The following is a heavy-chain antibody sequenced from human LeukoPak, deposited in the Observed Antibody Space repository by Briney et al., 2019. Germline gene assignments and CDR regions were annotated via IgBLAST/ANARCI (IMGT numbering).Heavy chain of an antibody. D-gene: IGHD5-12*01. V-gene: IGHV3-23*01. CDR2: ISGSGDRT. CDR3: AKDLYSGYEGIDY. J-gene: IGHJ4*02. CDR1: GFTFSSYA. Sequence: GGSLRLSCAASGFTFSSYAMSWVRQAPGKGLEWVSAISGSGDRTYYADSVKGRFTISRDNSKNTLYLQMNSLRAEDTAVYYCAKDLYSGYEGIDYWGQGTLVTVSS.